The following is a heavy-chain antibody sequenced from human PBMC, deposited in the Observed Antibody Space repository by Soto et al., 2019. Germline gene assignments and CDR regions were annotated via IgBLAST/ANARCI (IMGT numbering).Heavy chain of an antibody. CDR1: GYSFTTYD. Sequence: ASLKVSCKASGYSFTTYDINWMRQAPGQGLEWLGWMHPDSGDTGYAQNFQGRVTMTRSTSISTAYMELSSLTSEDTAVYYCARNRTETGDSDYWGQGTLVTVS. D-gene: IGHD7-27*01. CDR3: ARNRTETGDSDY. J-gene: IGHJ4*02. CDR2: MHPDSGDT. V-gene: IGHV1-8*01.